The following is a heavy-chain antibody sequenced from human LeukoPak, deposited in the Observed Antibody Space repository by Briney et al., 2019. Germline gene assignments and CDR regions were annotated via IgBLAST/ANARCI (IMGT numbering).Heavy chain of an antibody. J-gene: IGHJ5*02. CDR1: GFTFTSYA. CDR3: AKQFVDV. V-gene: IGHV3-23*01. D-gene: IGHD3-10*01. CDR2: ISGGGEIT. Sequence: GGSLRLSCTASGFTFTSYAMNWVRQAPGKGLEWVSSISGGGEITYYADYVKGRFTISRDDSRNTLYLQMNSLRAEDTAVYYCAKQFVDVWGQGTLVTVSS.